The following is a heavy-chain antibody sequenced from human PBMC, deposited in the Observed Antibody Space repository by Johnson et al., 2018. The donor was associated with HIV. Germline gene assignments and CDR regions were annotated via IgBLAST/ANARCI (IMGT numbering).Heavy chain of an antibody. J-gene: IGHJ3*02. Sequence: VQLVESGGGLVQPGGSLRLSCAASGFTVSSYYMSWVRQAPGKGLDWVSVIYSGGSTYYADSVKGRFTISRDNSKNTLYLQMNSLRAEDTAVYYCARASAVFDAFDIWGQGTMVTVSS. D-gene: IGHD1-14*01. CDR2: IYSGGST. CDR3: ARASAVFDAFDI. CDR1: GFTVSSYY. V-gene: IGHV3-66*02.